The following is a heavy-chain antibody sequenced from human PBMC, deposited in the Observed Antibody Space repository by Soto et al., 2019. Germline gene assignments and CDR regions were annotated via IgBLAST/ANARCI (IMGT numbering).Heavy chain of an antibody. CDR2: ISYDGSNK. CDR1: GFTFSSYG. Sequence: GGSLRLSCAASGFTFSSYGMHWVRQAPGKGLEWVAVISYDGSNKYYADSVKGRFTISRDNSKNTLYLQMNSLRAEDTAVYYCAKDIGSGSYLDYWGKGTRVAVSS. CDR3: AKDIGSGSYLDY. V-gene: IGHV3-30*18. D-gene: IGHD1-26*01. J-gene: IGHJ4*02.